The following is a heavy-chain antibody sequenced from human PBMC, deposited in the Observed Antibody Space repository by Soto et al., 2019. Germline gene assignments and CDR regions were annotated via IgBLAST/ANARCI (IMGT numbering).Heavy chain of an antibody. CDR2: ISAYNGNT. CDR3: ARTSGYYHYYGMDV. V-gene: IGHV1-18*04. D-gene: IGHD6-19*01. CDR1: GYTFTSYG. Sequence: ASVKVSCKASGYTFTSYGISWVRQAPGQGLEWMGWISAYNGNTNYAQKLQGRVTMTTDTSTSTAYMELRSLRSDDTAVYYCARTSGYYHYYGMDVWGQGTTVTVSS. J-gene: IGHJ6*02.